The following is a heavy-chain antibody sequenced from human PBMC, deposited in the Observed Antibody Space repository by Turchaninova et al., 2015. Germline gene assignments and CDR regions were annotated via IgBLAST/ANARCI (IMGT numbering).Heavy chain of an antibody. Sequence: EVQLLQSGGGLVQPGGSVRLSCEASGFMFSKYDMSWVRQAPGQGLEWVSTINGHGDSTYYADSVKGRRTISRDNSNNTLFLQMNSLRADDTAIYYCAKGGGFLHLFDPWGQGTLVTVSA. V-gene: IGHV3-23*01. CDR1: GFMFSKYD. J-gene: IGHJ5*02. CDR2: INGHGDST. D-gene: IGHD3-3*01. CDR3: AKGGGFLHLFDP.